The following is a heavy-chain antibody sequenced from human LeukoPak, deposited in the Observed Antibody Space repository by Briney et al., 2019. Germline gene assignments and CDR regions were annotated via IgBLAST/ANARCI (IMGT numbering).Heavy chain of an antibody. J-gene: IGHJ4*02. CDR2: IIPIFGTA. Sequence: SSVQVSFLSCRGIFLNYAVSWVRPAPGQGRAWVGGIIPIFGTANYAQKFQGRVTITADESTSTAYMELSSLRSEDTAVYYCARDYDILTGYSEGTYYFDYWGQGTLVTVSS. CDR1: RGIFLNYA. V-gene: IGHV1-69*13. CDR3: ARDYDILTGYSEGTYYFDY. D-gene: IGHD3-9*01.